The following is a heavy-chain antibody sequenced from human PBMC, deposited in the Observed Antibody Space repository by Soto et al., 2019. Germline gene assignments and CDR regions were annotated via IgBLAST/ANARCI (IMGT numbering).Heavy chain of an antibody. CDR3: AKDSLRVAPDIRWFDP. Sequence: GGSLRLSCAASGFRMSSHDMSWVRQAPGKGLEWVSAISDSGDNTYYAGSVKGRFTISRDNSKDTLYLQMNSLRAEDTAVYYCAKDSLRVAPDIRWFDPWGQGTLVTVSS. J-gene: IGHJ5*02. CDR1: GFRMSSHD. D-gene: IGHD2-21*02. CDR2: ISDSGDNT. V-gene: IGHV3-23*01.